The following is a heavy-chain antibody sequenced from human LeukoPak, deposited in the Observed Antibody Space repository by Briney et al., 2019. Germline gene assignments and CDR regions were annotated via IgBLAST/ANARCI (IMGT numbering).Heavy chain of an antibody. Sequence: GGPLRLSCAASGFTFRTYSMNWVRQAPGKGLEWVSSISSSSSYIYYADSVKGRFTISRDNAKNSLYLQMNSLRAEDTAVYYCARQVVPAAIRYYYGMDVWGQGTTVTVSS. CDR2: ISSSSSYI. CDR3: ARQVVPAAIRYYYGMDV. V-gene: IGHV3-21*01. CDR1: GFTFRTYS. D-gene: IGHD2-2*02. J-gene: IGHJ6*02.